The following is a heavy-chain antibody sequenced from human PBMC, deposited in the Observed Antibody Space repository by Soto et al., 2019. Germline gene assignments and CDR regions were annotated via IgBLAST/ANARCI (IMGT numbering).Heavy chain of an antibody. J-gene: IGHJ4*02. Sequence: QVQLVESGGGVVQPGRSLRLSCAASGFSFSSYGLHWVRQAPGKGLEWVAAISYDGSNEYYADSVKGRFTISRDNSKSTLDLQMNSLRAEDTAVYYCAKATYSGSYFSDYWGQGTLVTVSS. V-gene: IGHV3-30*18. CDR1: GFSFSSYG. CDR3: AKATYSGSYFSDY. D-gene: IGHD1-26*01. CDR2: ISYDGSNE.